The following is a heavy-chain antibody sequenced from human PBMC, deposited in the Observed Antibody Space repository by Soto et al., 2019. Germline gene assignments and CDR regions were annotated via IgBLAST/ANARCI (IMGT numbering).Heavy chain of an antibody. CDR2: ISYDGSNK. Sequence: QVQLVESGGGVVQPGRSLRLSCAASGFTFSSYGMHWVRQAPGKGLEWVAVISYDGSNKYYADSAKGRFTISRDNSKNTLYLQMNSLRAEDTAVYYCAKDFDSSSWYGYYYYYYGMDVWGQGTTVTVSS. V-gene: IGHV3-30*18. J-gene: IGHJ6*02. CDR3: AKDFDSSSWYGYYYYYYGMDV. D-gene: IGHD6-13*01. CDR1: GFTFSSYG.